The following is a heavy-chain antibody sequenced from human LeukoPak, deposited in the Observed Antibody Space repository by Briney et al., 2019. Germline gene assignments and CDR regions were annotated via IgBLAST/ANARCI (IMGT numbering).Heavy chain of an antibody. CDR1: GGSISSYY. CDR3: ARSGSEDSGSYPNYYMDV. Sequence: SETLSLTCTVSGGSISSYYWSWIRQPPGKGLEWIGYIYTSGSTNYNPSLKSRVTISVDTSKNQFSLKLSSVTAADTAVYYCARSGSEDSGSYPNYYMDVRGKGTTVTVSS. V-gene: IGHV4-4*09. D-gene: IGHD1-26*01. J-gene: IGHJ6*03. CDR2: IYTSGST.